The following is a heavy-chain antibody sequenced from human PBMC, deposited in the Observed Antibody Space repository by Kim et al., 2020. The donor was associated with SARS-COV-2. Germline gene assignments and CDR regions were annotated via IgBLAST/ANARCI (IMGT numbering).Heavy chain of an antibody. CDR1: GGSISSGGYY. J-gene: IGHJ4*02. V-gene: IGHV4-31*03. Sequence: SETLSLTCTVSGGSISSGGYYWSWIRQHPGKGLEWIGYIYYSGSTYYNPSLKSRVTISVDTSKNQFSLKLSSVTAADTAVYYCARAEAGDRSGSQPFDYWGQGTLVTVSS. D-gene: IGHD3-22*01. CDR2: IYYSGST. CDR3: ARAEAGDRSGSQPFDY.